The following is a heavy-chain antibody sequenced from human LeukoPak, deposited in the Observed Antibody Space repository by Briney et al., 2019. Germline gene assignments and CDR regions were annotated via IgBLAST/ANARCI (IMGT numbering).Heavy chain of an antibody. D-gene: IGHD3-3*01. CDR2: ISAYNDNT. V-gene: IGHV1-18*01. J-gene: IGHJ6*02. CDR1: GYTFTSYG. CDR3: ARGNPYDFWSGYLYYYYGMDV. Sequence: ASVKVSCKASGYTFTSYGISWVRQAPGQGLEWMGWISAYNDNTNYAQKLQGRVTMTTDTSTSTAYMELRSLRSDDTAVYYCARGNPYDFWSGYLYYYYGMDVWGQGTTVTVSS.